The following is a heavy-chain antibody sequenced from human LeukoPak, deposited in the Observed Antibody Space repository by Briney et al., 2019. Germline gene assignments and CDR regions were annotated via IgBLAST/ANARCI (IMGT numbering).Heavy chain of an antibody. V-gene: IGHV6-1*01. CDR3: ANAREEEDTAMEY. D-gene: IGHD5-18*01. CDR2: TYYKSKWYN. Sequence: SQTLSLTCAISGDSVSRNSAAWNWIRQSPSRGLEWLGRTYYKSKWYNNFAVSVKSRITINPDTSKNQFSLQLKSVTPEDTAVYYCANAREEEDTAMEYWGQGILVTVSS. CDR1: GDSVSRNSAA. J-gene: IGHJ4*02.